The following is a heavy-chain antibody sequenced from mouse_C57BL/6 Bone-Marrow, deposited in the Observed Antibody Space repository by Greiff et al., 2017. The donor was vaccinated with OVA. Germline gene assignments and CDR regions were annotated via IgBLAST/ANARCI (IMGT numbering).Heavy chain of an antibody. CDR1: GFTFTDYY. D-gene: IGHD2-3*01. CDR2: VYPYNGGT. V-gene: IGHV1-36*01. Sequence: EVQLQQSGPVLVQPGPSVKISCKASGFTFTDYYMHWVKQSHGKSLEWIGLVYPYNGGTSYNQKFKGKATLTVDTSSSKAYMELNRLTSEDSAVYYCARYSLYDGYMGGNYAMDYWGQGTSVTVSS. CDR3: ARYSLYDGYMGGNYAMDY. J-gene: IGHJ4*01.